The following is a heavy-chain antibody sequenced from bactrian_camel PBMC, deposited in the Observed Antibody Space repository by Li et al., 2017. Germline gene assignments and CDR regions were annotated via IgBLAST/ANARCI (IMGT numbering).Heavy chain of an antibody. D-gene: IGHD4*01. V-gene: IGHV3S6*01. Sequence: QVQLVESGGGSVQAGGSLRLSCAASGYTYSTSCMGWFRQAPGKESEGVAGIDMYGKTTYAASVKGRFTISRDNAKNTLHLQMNKLIPEDTAMYYCAADFYNMQLARHYSHWGQGTQVTVS. CDR2: IDMYGKT. CDR3: AADFYNMQLARHYSH. J-gene: IGHJ4*01. CDR1: GYTYSTSC.